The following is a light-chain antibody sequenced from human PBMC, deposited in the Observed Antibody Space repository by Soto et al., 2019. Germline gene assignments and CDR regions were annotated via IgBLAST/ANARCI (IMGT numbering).Light chain of an antibody. V-gene: IGKV1-27*01. CDR1: QGISNY. J-gene: IGKJ1*01. CDR2: AAS. CDR3: QRYNRAPRT. Sequence: DIQMTQSPSSLSASVGDRVTITCRASQGISNYLAWYQQKPGKVPKLLIYAASTLQSGVPSRFSGSGSGTDFTLTISSRQTEDVATYYWQRYNRAPRTFGQGSKVEIK.